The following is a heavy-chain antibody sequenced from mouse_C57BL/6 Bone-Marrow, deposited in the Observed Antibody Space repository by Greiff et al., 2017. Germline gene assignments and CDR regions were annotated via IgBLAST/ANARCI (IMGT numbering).Heavy chain of an antibody. CDR2: ILPGSGST. J-gene: IGHJ3*01. Sequence: QVQLQPSGAELMKPGASVKLSCKATGYTFTGYWLEWVKQRPGHGLEWIGEILPGSGSTNYNEKFKGKATITADTSSNTAYMPLSSLATEESDICYCEKPGGFAYGGQGTLVTVSA. CDR1: GYTFTGYW. V-gene: IGHV1-9*01. CDR3: EKPGGFAY.